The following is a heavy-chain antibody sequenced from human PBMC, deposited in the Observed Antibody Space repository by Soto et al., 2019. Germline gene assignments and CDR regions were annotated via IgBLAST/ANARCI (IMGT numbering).Heavy chain of an antibody. CDR2: MNPNSGNT. CDR1: GYTFTSYD. Sequence: GASVKVSCKASGYTFTSYDINWVRQATGQGLEWMGWMNPNSGNTGYAQKFQGRVTMTRNTSISTAYMELSSLRSEDTAVYYCARVKWLGQLGAFDIWGQGAMVTVSS. D-gene: IGHD6-19*01. J-gene: IGHJ3*02. V-gene: IGHV1-8*01. CDR3: ARVKWLGQLGAFDI.